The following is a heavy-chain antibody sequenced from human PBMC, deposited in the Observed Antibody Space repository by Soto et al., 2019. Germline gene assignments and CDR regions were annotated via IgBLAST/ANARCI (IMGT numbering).Heavy chain of an antibody. CDR1: GFTFDDYA. D-gene: IGHD1-1*01. CDR2: NSWNSGSI. J-gene: IGHJ6*02. CDR3: AKDRGGDWNYYYGMDV. Sequence: EVQLVESGGGLVQPGRSLRLSCAASGFTFDDYAMHWVRQAPGKGLEWVSGNSWNSGSIGYSDSVKGRFTISRDNATNSLYLQMNSLRAEDTALYYCAKDRGGDWNYYYGMDVWGQGTTVTVSS. V-gene: IGHV3-9*01.